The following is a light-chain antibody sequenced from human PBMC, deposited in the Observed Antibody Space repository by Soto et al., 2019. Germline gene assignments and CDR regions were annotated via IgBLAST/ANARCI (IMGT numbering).Light chain of an antibody. J-gene: IGLJ2*01. Sequence: QSALTQPASVSGSPGQSITISCTGTSRHVGGYNYVSWHQQHPGKAPKVIITEVSNRPSGVSNRFSGSKSGNTASLTISGLQAEDEADYYCSSYVNYNTFVIFGGGTKLTVL. CDR1: SRHVGGYNY. V-gene: IGLV2-14*01. CDR3: SSYVNYNTFVI. CDR2: EVS.